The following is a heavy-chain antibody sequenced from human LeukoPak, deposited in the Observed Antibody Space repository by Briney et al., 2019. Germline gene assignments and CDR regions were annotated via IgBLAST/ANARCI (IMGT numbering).Heavy chain of an antibody. CDR1: GFTFSSYA. V-gene: IGHV3-30-3*01. J-gene: IGHJ4*02. CDR2: ISYDGSNK. D-gene: IGHD3-22*01. CDR3: ARDGYDSSGYYVDY. Sequence: GGSLRLSCAASGFTFSSYAMHWVRQAPGKGLEWVAVISYDGSNKYYADSVKGRFTISRDNSKNTLYLQMNSLRAEDTAVYCCARDGYDSSGYYVDYWGQGTLVTVSS.